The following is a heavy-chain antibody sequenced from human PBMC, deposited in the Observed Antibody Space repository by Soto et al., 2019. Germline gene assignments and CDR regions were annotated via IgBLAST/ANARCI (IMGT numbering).Heavy chain of an antibody. CDR3: ASPLGPDTAMDNYYYYGMDV. CDR1: GYTFITYY. D-gene: IGHD5-18*01. V-gene: IGHV1-46*03. J-gene: IGHJ6*02. CDR2: INPSGGNT. Sequence: GASVKVSCKASGYTFITYYIHWVRQAPGQGLEWMGIINPSGGNTAYAQKFQGRVTMTRDTSTSTVYMELSSLRSEDTAVYYCASPLGPDTAMDNYYYYGMDVWGQGTTVTVSS.